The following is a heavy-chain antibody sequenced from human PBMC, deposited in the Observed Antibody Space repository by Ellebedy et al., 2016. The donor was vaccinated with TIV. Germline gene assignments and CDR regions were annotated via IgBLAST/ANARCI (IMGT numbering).Heavy chain of an antibody. V-gene: IGHV1-3*01. J-gene: IGHJ5*02. CDR2: INAGNGNT. D-gene: IGHD1-26*01. Sequence: AASVKVSCKASGYTFTNYALHWVRPAPGQGLEWMGWINAGNGNTKYSQKVQGRVTITRETSASTVYMELSSLRSEDTAMYYCARDSGRNEGWFDPWGQGTLVTVSS. CDR3: ARDSGRNEGWFDP. CDR1: GYTFTNYA.